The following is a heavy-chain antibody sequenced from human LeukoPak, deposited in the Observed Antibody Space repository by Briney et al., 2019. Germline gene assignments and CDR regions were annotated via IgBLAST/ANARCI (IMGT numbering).Heavy chain of an antibody. D-gene: IGHD3-10*01. J-gene: IGHJ4*02. CDR1: GGSLSSGSYY. Sequence: SETLSLTCTVSGGSLSSGSYYWSWIRQPAGTGLEWIGRIYTSGSTNYNPSLKSRVTISVDTSKNQFSLKLSSVTAADTAVYYCASHYGSGSPYFDYWGQGTLVTVSS. V-gene: IGHV4-61*02. CDR3: ASHYGSGSPYFDY. CDR2: IYTSGST.